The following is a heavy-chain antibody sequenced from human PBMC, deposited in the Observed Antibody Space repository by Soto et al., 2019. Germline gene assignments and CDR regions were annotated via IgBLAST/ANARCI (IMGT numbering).Heavy chain of an antibody. D-gene: IGHD1-1*01. Sequence: PSETLSLTCTVSGGSISSYYWSWIRQPPGKGLEWIGYIYYSGSTNYNPSLKSRVTISVDTSKNQFCLKLSSVTAADTAVYYCARRYGYSFAYWGQGTLVTVSS. CDR1: GGSISSYY. J-gene: IGHJ4*02. V-gene: IGHV4-59*08. CDR2: IYYSGST. CDR3: ARRYGYSFAY.